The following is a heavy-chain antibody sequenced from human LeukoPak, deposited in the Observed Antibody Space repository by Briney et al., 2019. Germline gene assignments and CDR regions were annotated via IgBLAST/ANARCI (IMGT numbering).Heavy chain of an antibody. Sequence: ASVKVSCKASGYTFTGYYMHWVRQAPGQGLEWMGWINPNSGGTNYAQKFQGRVTMTRNTSISTAYMELSSLRSEDTAVYYCARCLIVSGSAFDIWGQGTMVTVSS. CDR3: ARCLIVSGSAFDI. CDR2: INPNSGGT. J-gene: IGHJ3*02. V-gene: IGHV1-2*02. CDR1: GYTFTGYY. D-gene: IGHD3-22*01.